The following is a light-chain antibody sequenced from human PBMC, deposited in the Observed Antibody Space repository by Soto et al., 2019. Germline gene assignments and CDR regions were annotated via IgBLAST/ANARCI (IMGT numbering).Light chain of an antibody. V-gene: IGKV3-11*01. J-gene: IGKJ5*01. CDR1: QSVSRY. CDR3: QQRSNWIT. Sequence: EIVLTQSPATLSFSPGERATLSCRASQSVSRYLAWYQQIPGQAPRLLIYDAFYRATGIPARFSGSGSGTDFTLTISSMQYEDFAVYYCQQRSNWITFGQGTRLEIK. CDR2: DAF.